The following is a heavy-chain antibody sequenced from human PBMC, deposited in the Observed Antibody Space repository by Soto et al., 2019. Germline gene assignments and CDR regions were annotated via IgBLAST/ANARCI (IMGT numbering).Heavy chain of an antibody. CDR1: GFTFSSYG. CDR3: ARDYGDRQTNWYFDL. J-gene: IGHJ2*01. CDR2: IWYDGSNK. V-gene: IGHV3-33*01. Sequence: QVQLVESGGGVVQPGRSLRLSCAASGFTFSSYGMHRVRQAPGKGLEWVAVIWYDGSNKYYADSEKGRFTISRDNSKNTLYLQMNSLRAEDTAVYYCARDYGDRQTNWYFDLWGRGTLVTVSS. D-gene: IGHD4-17*01.